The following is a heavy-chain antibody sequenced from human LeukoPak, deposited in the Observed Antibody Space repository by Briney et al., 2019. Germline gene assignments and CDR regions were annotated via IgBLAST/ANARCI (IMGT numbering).Heavy chain of an antibody. J-gene: IGHJ4*02. CDR3: ARDLTGFDY. CDR1: GFTFSDYY. V-gene: IGHV3-11*06. Sequence: GGSLRLSCAAPGFTFSDYYMSWIRQAPGKGLEWVSYISSSSSYTNYADSVKGRFTISRDNAKNSLYLQMNSLGAEDTAVYYCARDLTGFDYWGQGTLVTVSS. D-gene: IGHD1-20*01. CDR2: ISSSSSYT.